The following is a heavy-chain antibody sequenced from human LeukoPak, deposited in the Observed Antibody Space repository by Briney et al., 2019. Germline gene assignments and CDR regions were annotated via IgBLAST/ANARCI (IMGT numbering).Heavy chain of an antibody. CDR3: ARGPRGYSSGWYYFDY. Sequence: ESPKISLKCSGYSFPSSLLGWVRQMPGKGVEWMGIIYPDDYDTRYSPSHQGQVTNSDDKSLSTAYLQWTSLQASDTAMYYCARGPRGYSSGWYYFDYWGQRSLVTVSS. CDR1: GYSFPSSL. CDR2: IYPDDYDT. J-gene: IGHJ4*02. D-gene: IGHD6-19*01. V-gene: IGHV5-51*01.